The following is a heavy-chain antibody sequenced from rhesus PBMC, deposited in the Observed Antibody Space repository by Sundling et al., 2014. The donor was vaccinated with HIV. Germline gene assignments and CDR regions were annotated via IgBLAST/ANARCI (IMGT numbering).Heavy chain of an antibody. J-gene: IGHJ4*01. D-gene: IGHD5-24*01. CDR1: GGSINVYQY. CDR2: IYGSSTST. V-gene: IGHV4-73*01. CDR3: ARYAYRHSTNQWVHLIDY. Sequence: QVNLQQWGEGLVKPSETLSLTCAVYGGSINVYQYWNWIRQPPGKGLEWIGSIYGSSTSTNYNPSLKSRVTISKDTSKNQFSLKLSFVTAADTAVYYCARYAYRHSTNQWVHLIDYWGQGVLVTVSS.